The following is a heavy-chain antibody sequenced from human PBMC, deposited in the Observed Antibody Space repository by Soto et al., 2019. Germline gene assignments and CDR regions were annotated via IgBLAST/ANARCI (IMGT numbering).Heavy chain of an antibody. J-gene: IGHJ4*02. V-gene: IGHV4-39*01. CDR1: DDSINSDKYY. Sequence: QLQLQESGPGLVKPSETLSLTCSVSDDSINSDKYYWGWIRQPPGKGLEWIGSIYYRGNAYYNPSLQPRVTISLDKSKGQFSLKLNSVTAADSAVYFCARLEGLATISYYFDFWGPGALVTGSS. CDR2: IYYRGNA. CDR3: ARLEGLATISYYFDF. D-gene: IGHD3-9*01.